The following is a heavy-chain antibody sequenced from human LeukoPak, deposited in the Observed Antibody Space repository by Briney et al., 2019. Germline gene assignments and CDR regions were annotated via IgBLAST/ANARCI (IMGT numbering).Heavy chain of an antibody. Sequence: SVKVSCKTSGGAFSSYAISWVRQAPGQGLEWMGGIIPIFGTANYAQKFQGRVTITTDESTSTAYMELSSLRSEDTAVYYCARPSETGTNAFDIWGQGTMVTVSS. CDR3: ARPSETGTNAFDI. CDR1: GGAFSSYA. D-gene: IGHD1-7*01. CDR2: IIPIFGTA. V-gene: IGHV1-69*05. J-gene: IGHJ3*02.